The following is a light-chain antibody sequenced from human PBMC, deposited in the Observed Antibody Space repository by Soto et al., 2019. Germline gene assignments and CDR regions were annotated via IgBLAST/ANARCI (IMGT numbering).Light chain of an antibody. Sequence: QSALTQPASVSGSPGQSITISCTGTNSDVGGYDYVSWYQQHPGKAPKLIVYEVTKRPSGVSNRFSGSKSGNTASLSISGLQAEDEADYYCSSYTSTTTLYVLGTGTKLTVL. J-gene: IGLJ1*01. CDR3: SSYTSTTTLYV. V-gene: IGLV2-14*01. CDR1: NSDVGGYDY. CDR2: EVT.